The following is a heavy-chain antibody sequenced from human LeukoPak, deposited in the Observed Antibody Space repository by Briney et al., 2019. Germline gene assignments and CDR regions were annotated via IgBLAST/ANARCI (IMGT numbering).Heavy chain of an antibody. V-gene: IGHV3-7*01. CDR1: GLTFSSYW. CDR2: IKQDGSEK. CDR3: ARDKYYMDV. Sequence: QPGGSLRLSCAASGLTFSSYWMSWVRQAPGKGLEWVANIKQDGSEKYYVDSVKVRFTISRDNAKNSLYLQMNSLRAEDTAVYYCARDKYYMDVWGKGTTVTVSS. J-gene: IGHJ6*03.